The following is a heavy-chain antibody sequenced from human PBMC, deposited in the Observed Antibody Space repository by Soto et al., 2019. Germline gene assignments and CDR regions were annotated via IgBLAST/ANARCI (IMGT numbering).Heavy chain of an antibody. D-gene: IGHD2-15*01. CDR3: ARDHNFGFILYAMDV. V-gene: IGHV1-46*01. J-gene: IGHJ6*02. CDR2: INPSSGRT. CDR1: GYTFTSYS. Sequence: ASVKVSCKASGYTFTSYSMHWVRQAPGQGLEWMGIINPSSGRTSYAQNFQGRVTMTSDTSTSIVYMEMSSLKSEDTAVYYCARDHNFGFILYAMDVWGQGTTVTV.